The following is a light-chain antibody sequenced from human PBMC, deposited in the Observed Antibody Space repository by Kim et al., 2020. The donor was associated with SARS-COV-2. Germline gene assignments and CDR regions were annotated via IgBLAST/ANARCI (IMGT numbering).Light chain of an antibody. CDR1: NSDVGSNNY. CDR2: DVD. V-gene: IGLV2-11*01. CDR3: CSHAGNYWV. J-gene: IGLJ3*02. Sequence: QSALTQPRSVSGSPGQSVTISCTGTNSDVGSNNYVSWYQQHPGKAPQLLIYDVDKRPSGVPDRFSGSKSGNTASLTISGLQAEDETNYYCCSHAGNYWVLGGGTQLTVL.